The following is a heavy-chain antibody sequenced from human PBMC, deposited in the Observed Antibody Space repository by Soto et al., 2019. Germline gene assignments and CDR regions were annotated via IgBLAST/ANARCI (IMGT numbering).Heavy chain of an antibody. CDR1: GVSLTSYT. CDR2: VFSSVSA. D-gene: IGHD3-9*01. J-gene: IGHJ4*02. V-gene: IGHV4-4*07. CDR3: ARDGMTTGDN. Sequence: TLSLTCSVSGVSLTSYTWSWVRQPANKGLEWIGRVFSSVSATYNPSLKSRVSISMDTSENRISLKLDSVTAADAGVYFCARDGMTTGDNWGPGTLVTVSS.